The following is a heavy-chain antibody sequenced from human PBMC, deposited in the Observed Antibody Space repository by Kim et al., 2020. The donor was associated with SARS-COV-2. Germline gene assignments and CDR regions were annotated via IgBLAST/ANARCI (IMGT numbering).Heavy chain of an antibody. CDR2: IWYDGSNK. Sequence: GGSLRLSCAASGFTFSSYGMHWVRQAPGKGLEWVAVIWYDGSNKYYADSVKGRFTISRDNSKNTLYLQMNSLRAEDTAVYYCARVPLLRYFDWLPVPQLRPYGMDVWGQGTTVTVSS. J-gene: IGHJ6*02. V-gene: IGHV3-33*01. CDR1: GFTFSSYG. CDR3: ARVPLLRYFDWLPVPQLRPYGMDV. D-gene: IGHD3-9*01.